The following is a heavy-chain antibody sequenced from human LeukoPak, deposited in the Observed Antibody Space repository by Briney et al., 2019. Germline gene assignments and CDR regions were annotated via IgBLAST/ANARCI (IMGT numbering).Heavy chain of an antibody. V-gene: IGHV3-7*01. Sequence: PGGSLRLSCGASGFTFSSYWMTWARQAPGKGLEWVANIKQDGGQEYYVDSVRGRFTISRDNAKNSLYLQMNSLKAVDTAVYYCASSGPYHLPPRPIDYWGQGTLVTVSS. D-gene: IGHD2-2*01. J-gene: IGHJ4*02. CDR2: IKQDGGQE. CDR3: ASSGPYHLPPRPIDY. CDR1: GFTFSSYW.